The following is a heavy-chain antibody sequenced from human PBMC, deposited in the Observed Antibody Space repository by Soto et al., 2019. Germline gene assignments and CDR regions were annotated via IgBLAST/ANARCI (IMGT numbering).Heavy chain of an antibody. J-gene: IGHJ4*02. CDR3: ARVPASYYGSGSHPGY. CDR2: ISAYNGNT. V-gene: IGHV1-18*01. Sequence: GASVKVSCKASGYTFTSYGISWVRQAPGQGLEWMGWISAYNGNTNYAQKLQGRVTMTTDTSTSTAYMELRSLRSDDTAVYYCARVPASYYGSGSHPGYWGQGTLVTVSS. D-gene: IGHD3-10*01. CDR1: GYTFTSYG.